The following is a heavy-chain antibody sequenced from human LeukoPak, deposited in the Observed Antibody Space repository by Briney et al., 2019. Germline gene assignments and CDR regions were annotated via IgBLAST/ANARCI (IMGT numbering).Heavy chain of an antibody. J-gene: IGHJ4*02. D-gene: IGHD3-22*01. Sequence: SSETLSLTCTVSGGSISSSSYYWGWIRQPPGKGLEWFGSIYYSGSTYYNPSLKSRLTISVDTSKTKFSLKLCSVTAADTAVYYCARYGPIWYYYDSSGYYGFFDYWGQGTLVTVSS. CDR1: GGSISSSSYY. CDR3: ARYGPIWYYYDSSGYYGFFDY. CDR2: IYYSGST. V-gene: IGHV4-39*01.